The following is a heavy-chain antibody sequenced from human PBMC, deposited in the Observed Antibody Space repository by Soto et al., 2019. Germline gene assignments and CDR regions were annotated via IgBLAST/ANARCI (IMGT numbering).Heavy chain of an antibody. V-gene: IGHV4-31*03. D-gene: IGHD3-22*01. J-gene: IGHJ5*02. CDR1: GGSISSGGYY. CDR3: ARDRIYYYDSSGPLPLLFGFDP. Sequence: PSETLSLTCTVSGGSISSGGYYWSWIRQHPGKGLEWIGYIYYSGSTYYNPSLKSRVTISVDTSKNQFSLKLSSVTAADTAVYYCARDRIYYYDSSGPLPLLFGFDPWGQGTLVTVSS. CDR2: IYYSGST.